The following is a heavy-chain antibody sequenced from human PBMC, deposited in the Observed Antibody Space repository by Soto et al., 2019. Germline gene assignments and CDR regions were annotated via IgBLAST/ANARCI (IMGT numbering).Heavy chain of an antibody. D-gene: IGHD3-9*01. CDR2: IYYSGST. Sequence: TSETLSLTXTVSGGSISSYYWSWIRQPPGKGLEWIGYIYYSGSTNYNPSLKSRVTISVDTSKNQFSLKLSSVTAADTAVYYCARTIAKYYDILTGYYPQDDAFDIWGQGTMVTVSS. CDR1: GGSISSYY. V-gene: IGHV4-59*08. CDR3: ARTIAKYYDILTGYYPQDDAFDI. J-gene: IGHJ3*02.